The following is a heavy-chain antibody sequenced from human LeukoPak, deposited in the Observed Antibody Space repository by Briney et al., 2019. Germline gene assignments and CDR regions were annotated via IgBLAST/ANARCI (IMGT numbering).Heavy chain of an antibody. J-gene: IGHJ6*02. V-gene: IGHV3-7*01. CDR3: VRAMDV. Sequence: GGSLGLSCAASGFTFSTYWMNWDRQAPGKGLEWVANIKQDASEIYYVDSVKGRFTISRDNAKNSLYLQMNSLRAEDTAVYYCVRAMDVWGQGTTVTVSS. CDR2: IKQDASEI. CDR1: GFTFSTYW.